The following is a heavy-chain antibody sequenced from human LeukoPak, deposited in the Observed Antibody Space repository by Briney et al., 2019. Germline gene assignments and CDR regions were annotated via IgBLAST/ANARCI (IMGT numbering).Heavy chain of an antibody. CDR2: ISYDGSNK. D-gene: IGHD1-26*01. CDR3: ARGNSGSHFDY. V-gene: IGHV3-30-3*01. Sequence: PGGSLRLSCAASGFTFSDYAMHWVRHAPGKGLEWVAVISYDGSNKFYADSVKGSLSISRDNSKNTVYMQTNSLRAADTAVYYCARGNSGSHFDYWGQGNLVTVSS. CDR1: GFTFSDYA. J-gene: IGHJ4*02.